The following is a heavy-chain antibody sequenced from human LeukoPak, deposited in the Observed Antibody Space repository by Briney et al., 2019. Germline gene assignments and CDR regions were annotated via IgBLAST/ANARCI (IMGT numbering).Heavy chain of an antibody. J-gene: IGHJ6*02. CDR2: IYKSEST. CDR3: ARRYYGSGSYAMDV. Sequence: SETLSLTCTVSGGSISSYYWSWIRQPPGKGLEWIGYIYKSESTNYNPSLKSRVTMSVDTSKNQFSLKVSSVTAADTAVYYCARRYYGSGSYAMDVWGQGTTVTVSS. CDR1: GGSISSYY. V-gene: IGHV4-59*08. D-gene: IGHD3-10*01.